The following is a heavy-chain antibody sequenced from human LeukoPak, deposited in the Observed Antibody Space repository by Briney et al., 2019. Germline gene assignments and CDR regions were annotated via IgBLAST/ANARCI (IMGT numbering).Heavy chain of an antibody. CDR2: IIPIFGTA. CDR1: AGTFSSYA. V-gene: IGHV1-69*06. J-gene: IGHJ3*02. Sequence: SVKVSCKASAGTFSSYAISWVRQAPGQGLEWMGGIIPIFGTANYAQKFQGRVTITADKSTSTAYMELSSLRSEDTAVYYCARDLADETLLDAFDIWGQGTMVTVSS. CDR3: ARDLADETLLDAFDI.